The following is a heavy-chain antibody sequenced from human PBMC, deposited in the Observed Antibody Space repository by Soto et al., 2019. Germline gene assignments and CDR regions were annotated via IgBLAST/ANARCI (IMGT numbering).Heavy chain of an antibody. J-gene: IGHJ6*02. CDR1: GFTFSSYG. D-gene: IGHD3-3*01. Sequence: SGGSLRLSCAASGFTFSSYGMHWVRQAPGKGLEWVAVIWYDGSNKYYADSVKGRFTISRDNSKNTLYLQMNSLRAEDTAVYYCARDSGLRFLEWMYYGMDVWGQGTTVTVSS. V-gene: IGHV3-33*01. CDR2: IWYDGSNK. CDR3: ARDSGLRFLEWMYYGMDV.